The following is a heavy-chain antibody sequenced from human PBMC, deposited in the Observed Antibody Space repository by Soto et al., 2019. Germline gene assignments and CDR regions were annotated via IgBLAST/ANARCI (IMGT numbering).Heavy chain of an antibody. J-gene: IGHJ6*03. CDR2: ISSTSTYI. CDR1: GFTFSNYY. D-gene: IGHD2-21*02. CDR3: ARGTVYYYYMDV. Sequence: EVQLVESGGGLVKPGGSLRLSCAASGFTFSNYYINWVRQAPGKGLEWVSSISSTSTYIQYADSVKGRFTISRDNAKNSLFLQMSILRAEDTAVYYCARGTVYYYYMDVWCKGTTVTVSS. V-gene: IGHV3-21*01.